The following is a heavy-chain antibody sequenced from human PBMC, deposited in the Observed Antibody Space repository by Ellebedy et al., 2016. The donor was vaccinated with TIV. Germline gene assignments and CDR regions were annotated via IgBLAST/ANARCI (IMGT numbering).Heavy chain of an antibody. V-gene: IGHV3-30-3*01. CDR3: ARLSNY. CDR1: GFIFSTYA. CDR2: ISYDGSNK. Sequence: GESLKISCAASGFIFSTYAMHWVRQAPGKGLEWVAFISYDGSNKYYADYVKGRFTISRNNSKNTLYLQMNRLRAEDTAVYYCARLSNYWGQGTLVTVSS. J-gene: IGHJ4*02.